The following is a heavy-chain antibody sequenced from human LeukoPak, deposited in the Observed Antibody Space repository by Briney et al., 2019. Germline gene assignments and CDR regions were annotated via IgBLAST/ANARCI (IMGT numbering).Heavy chain of an antibody. Sequence: SETLSLTCTDSGYSISSGYYWGWIRQPPGKGLEWIGSIYHSGSTYYNPSLKSRVTISVDTSKNQFSLKLSSVTAADTAVYYCARAYYYDLFDPWGQGTLVTVSS. CDR2: IYHSGST. D-gene: IGHD3-22*01. CDR3: ARAYYYDLFDP. V-gene: IGHV4-38-2*02. J-gene: IGHJ5*02. CDR1: GYSISSGYY.